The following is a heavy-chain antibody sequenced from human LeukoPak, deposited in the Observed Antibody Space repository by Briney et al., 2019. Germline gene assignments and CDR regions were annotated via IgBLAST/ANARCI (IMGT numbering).Heavy chain of an antibody. J-gene: IGHJ4*02. Sequence: PSETLSLTCAVYGGSFSGYYWSWIRQPPGKGLEWIGEINHSGSTNYNPSLKSRVTISADTSKNQFSLKLSSVTAADTAVYYCARGTWWLRRLDPPGLVYWGQGTLVTVSS. CDR2: INHSGST. V-gene: IGHV4-34*01. D-gene: IGHD5-12*01. CDR1: GGSFSGYY. CDR3: ARGTWWLRRLDPPGLVY.